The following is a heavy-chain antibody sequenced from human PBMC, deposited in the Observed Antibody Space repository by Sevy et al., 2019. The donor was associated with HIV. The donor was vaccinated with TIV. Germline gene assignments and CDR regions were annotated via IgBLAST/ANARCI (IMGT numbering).Heavy chain of an antibody. CDR2: IRYDGSTK. J-gene: IGHJ4*02. CDR1: GFTFSRYG. Sequence: GGSLRLSCAASGFTFSRYGMHWVRQAPGKGLEWVALIRYDGSTKYYTESVKGLFTISRDNSKNTLYLQMNSLRTEDTAVYYCAKGPSPMITFGGVADYWGQGTLVTVSS. D-gene: IGHD3-16*01. V-gene: IGHV3-30*02. CDR3: AKGPSPMITFGGVADY.